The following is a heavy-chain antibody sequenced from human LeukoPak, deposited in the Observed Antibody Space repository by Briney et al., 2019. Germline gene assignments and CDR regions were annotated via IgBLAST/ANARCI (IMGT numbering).Heavy chain of an antibody. Sequence: SGRSLRLSCAASGFTFSSYGMHWVRQAPGKGLEWVAVIWYDGSNKYYADSVKGRFTISRDNSKNTLYLQMNSLRAEDTAVYYCATQRNLGYCSGGSCYYFDYWGQGTLVTVSS. V-gene: IGHV3-33*01. CDR3: ATQRNLGYCSGGSCYYFDY. J-gene: IGHJ4*02. CDR2: IWYDGSNK. CDR1: GFTFSSYG. D-gene: IGHD2-15*01.